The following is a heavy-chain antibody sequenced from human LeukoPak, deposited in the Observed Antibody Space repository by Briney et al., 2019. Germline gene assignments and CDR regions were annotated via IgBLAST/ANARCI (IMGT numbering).Heavy chain of an antibody. V-gene: IGHV3-21*01. CDR2: ISSSSSYI. CDR3: ARGSNSSSWYVYYYYGMDV. CDR1: GFTFSSYS. D-gene: IGHD6-13*01. J-gene: IGHJ6*02. Sequence: GGSLRLSCAASGFTFSSYSMNWVRQAPGKGLEWVSSISSSSSYIYYADSVKGRFTISRDNAKNSLYLQMNSLRAEDTAVYYCARGSNSSSWYVYYYYGMDVWGQGTSVTVSS.